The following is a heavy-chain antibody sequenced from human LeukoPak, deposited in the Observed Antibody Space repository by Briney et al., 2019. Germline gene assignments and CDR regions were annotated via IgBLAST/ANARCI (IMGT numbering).Heavy chain of an antibody. Sequence: GGSLRLSCAASGFTFSNCFMHWVRQAPGKGLEWVADIASDGSHTFYVESVKGRFTISRDNSKNTLYLQMNSLGPEDTAVYFCARERQDTVIHSGAFDIWGQGTMVTVSS. CDR1: GFTFSNCF. J-gene: IGHJ3*02. CDR3: ARERQDTVIHSGAFDI. CDR2: IASDGSHT. D-gene: IGHD2-21*02. V-gene: IGHV3-30-3*01.